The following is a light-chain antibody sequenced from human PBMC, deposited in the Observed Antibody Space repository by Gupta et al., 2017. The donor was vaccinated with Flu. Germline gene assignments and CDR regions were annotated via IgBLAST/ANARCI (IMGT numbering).Light chain of an antibody. CDR1: QSVISDY. CDR3: QQYASSPLT. V-gene: IGKV3-20*01. Sequence: EIVLTQAPGTLSLSPGERATLSCRVSQSVISDYLAWYQRKSGQPPRLLIYAASHRATGIPDRFSGGGSGTDFTLTISRLEPEDCAVYYCQQYASSPLTFGGGTKVEIK. CDR2: AAS. J-gene: IGKJ4*01.